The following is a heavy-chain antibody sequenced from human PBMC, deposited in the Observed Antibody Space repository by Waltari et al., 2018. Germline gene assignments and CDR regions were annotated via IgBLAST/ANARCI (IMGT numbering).Heavy chain of an antibody. D-gene: IGHD6-13*01. CDR2: IYSAVTT. V-gene: IGHV3-53*01. CDR1: GFTGTNYY. CDR3: ARDLEGYSGSWQGGDAFDI. J-gene: IGHJ3*02. Sequence: HLVESGGGLIQPGGSLRLSCAASGFTGTNYYMSWVSQAPGRGVVGVAVIYSAVTTYYADSVKVRFTISRDNTENSLFLQLNSLRVEDTAVYFCARDLEGYSGSWQGGDAFDIWGQGTTVTVSS.